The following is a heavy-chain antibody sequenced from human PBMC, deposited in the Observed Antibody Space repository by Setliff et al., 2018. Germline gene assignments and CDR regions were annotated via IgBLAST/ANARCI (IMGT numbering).Heavy chain of an antibody. CDR3: ARDRGGGSYCPDY. J-gene: IGHJ4*02. Sequence: PGGSLRLSCAASGFTFSNYWLTWVRQAPGKGLEWVANIKQDGSEKYYVDSVKGRFTISRDNAKNSLYLQMNSLRAEDTAVYYCARDRGGGSYCPDYWGQGTLVTAPQ. V-gene: IGHV3-7*03. CDR2: IKQDGSEK. D-gene: IGHD1-26*01. CDR1: GFTFSNYW.